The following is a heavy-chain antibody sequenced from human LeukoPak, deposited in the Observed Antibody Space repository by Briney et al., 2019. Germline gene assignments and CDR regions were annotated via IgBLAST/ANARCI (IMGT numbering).Heavy chain of an antibody. CDR3: ARRSYGSWGY. CDR1: GFTFNGYW. V-gene: IGHV3-7*01. J-gene: IGHJ4*02. CDR2: IKQDGSEK. D-gene: IGHD3-10*01. Sequence: HPGGSLRLSCAASGFTFNGYWMTWVRQAPGKGLEWVASIKQDGSEKYYVDSVKGRFTISRDNTKNSLYLQMNSLRAEDTAVYYRARRSYGSWGYWGQGTLVTVSS.